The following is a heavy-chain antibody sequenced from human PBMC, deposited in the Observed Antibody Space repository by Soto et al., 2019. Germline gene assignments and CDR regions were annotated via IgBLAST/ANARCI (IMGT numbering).Heavy chain of an antibody. J-gene: IGHJ3*02. Sequence: GGSLRLSCAASGFTFSSYSMNWVRQAPGKELEWVSSISSSSSYMYYADSVKGRFTISRDNAKNSLYLQMNSLRAEDTAVYYCARDPDAFDIWGQGTMVTVSS. CDR3: ARDPDAFDI. CDR1: GFTFSSYS. V-gene: IGHV3-21*01. CDR2: ISSSSSYM.